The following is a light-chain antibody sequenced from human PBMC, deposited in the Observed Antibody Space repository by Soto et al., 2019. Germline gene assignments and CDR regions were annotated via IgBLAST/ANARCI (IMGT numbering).Light chain of an antibody. J-gene: IGKJ1*01. CDR2: GAS. Sequence: EIVLTQSPGTLSLSPGERATLSCRASQSVSSNVAWYQQRPGQAPRLLSYGASTRATGIPARFSGSGSGTEFTLTISSLQSEDFAVYYCQQYNNWPWTFGQGTKVDIK. CDR1: QSVSSN. CDR3: QQYNNWPWT. V-gene: IGKV3-15*01.